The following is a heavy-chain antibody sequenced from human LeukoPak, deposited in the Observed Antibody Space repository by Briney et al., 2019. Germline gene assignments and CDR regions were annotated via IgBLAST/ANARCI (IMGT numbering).Heavy chain of an antibody. CDR2: ISAYNGNT. Sequence: ASVKVSCKASGYTFTGYYMHWVRQAPGQGLEWMGWISAYNGNTNYAQKLQGRVTMTTDTSTSTAYIELRSLRSDDTAVYYCARELRGSGWSPGAFDIWGQGTLVTVSS. CDR1: GYTFTGYY. CDR3: ARELRGSGWSPGAFDI. J-gene: IGHJ3*02. V-gene: IGHV1-18*04. D-gene: IGHD6-19*01.